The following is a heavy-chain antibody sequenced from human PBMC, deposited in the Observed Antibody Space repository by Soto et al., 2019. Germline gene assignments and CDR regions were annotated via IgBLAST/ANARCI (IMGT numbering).Heavy chain of an antibody. CDR3: ARYSAASGTYYFDY. Sequence: SETQSLTSTFSGYNIIGTHWWSWVRRPPGKGLEFIGETHHSRGTNYNPSLRSRVTMSLDKSKNQLSLILYSVTAADTGVYYCARYSAASGTYYFDYWGQGTLVTVSS. CDR2: THHSRGT. V-gene: IGHV4-4*02. J-gene: IGHJ4*01. CDR1: GYNIIGTHW. D-gene: IGHD6-13*01.